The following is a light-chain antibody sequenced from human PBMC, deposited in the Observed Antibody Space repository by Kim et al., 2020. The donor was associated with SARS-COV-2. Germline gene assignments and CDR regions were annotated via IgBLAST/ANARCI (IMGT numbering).Light chain of an antibody. V-gene: IGLV3-1*01. CDR3: QAWGSAVV. J-gene: IGLJ2*01. CDR2: QDS. CDR1: KLGDKY. Sequence: SYELTQPPSVSVSPGQTASITCSGDKLGDKYTFWYQQRPGLSPVFVIYQDSKRPSGIPERFSASSSGNTATLTISGTQAMDEADYYCQAWGSAVVFGGGTKLTVL.